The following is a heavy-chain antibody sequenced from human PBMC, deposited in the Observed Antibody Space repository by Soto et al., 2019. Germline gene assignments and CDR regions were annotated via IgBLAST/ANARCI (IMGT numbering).Heavy chain of an antibody. V-gene: IGHV4-39*01. CDR2: IYYSGST. D-gene: IGHD6-19*01. J-gene: IGHJ4*02. Sequence: PSETLSLTXTVSGGSISSSSYYRGWIRQPPGKGLEWIGSIYYSGSTYYNPSLKSRVTISVDTSKNQFSLKLSSVTAADTAVYYCARLDSSGSTIDYWGQGTLVTVSS. CDR3: ARLDSSGSTIDY. CDR1: GGSISSSSYY.